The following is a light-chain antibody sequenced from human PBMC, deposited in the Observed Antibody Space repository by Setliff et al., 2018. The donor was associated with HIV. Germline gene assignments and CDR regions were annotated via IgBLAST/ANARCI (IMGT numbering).Light chain of an antibody. CDR3: CSYAGSYTYVV. CDR2: DVT. CDR1: SSDVGRYKY. J-gene: IGLJ2*01. V-gene: IGLV2-11*01. Sequence: QSVLTQPRSVSGSPGQSVTISCTGTSSDVGRYKYVSWYQQHPGKAPTLMIYDVTKRPSGVPDRFSGSKSGNTASQTISGLQAEDEADYYCCSYAGSYTYVVFGGGTKVTVL.